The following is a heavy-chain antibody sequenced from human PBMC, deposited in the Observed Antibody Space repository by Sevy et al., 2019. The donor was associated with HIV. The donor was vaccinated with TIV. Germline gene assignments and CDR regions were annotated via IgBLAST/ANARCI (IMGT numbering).Heavy chain of an antibody. D-gene: IGHD6-19*01. CDR3: AREHSPSFGLVLRGWFDP. CDR2: ISWNSGSL. V-gene: IGHV3-9*01. J-gene: IGHJ5*02. CDR1: GFTFEDYA. Sequence: GGSLRLSCVGSGFTFEDYALHWVRQAPGKGLEWVSGISWNSGSLDYADSVRGRFTISRDNAKNSLFLQMNSLRAEDTAVYYCAREHSPSFGLVLRGWFDPWGQGTPVTVSS.